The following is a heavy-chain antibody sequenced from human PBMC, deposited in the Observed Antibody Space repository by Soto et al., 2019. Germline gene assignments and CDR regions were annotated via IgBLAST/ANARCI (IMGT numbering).Heavy chain of an antibody. Sequence: LKISCKGSGYSFTNYWIHWVRQMAGKGLEWMGRIDPDDSYTNYSPSFQGHVTISVDKSISTAYLQWSSLQASDTAIYYCARLPPPTYCSGSTCSGYWGQGTLVTVSS. CDR1: GYSFTNYW. CDR3: ARLPPPTYCSGSTCSGY. CDR2: IDPDDSYT. D-gene: IGHD2-15*01. V-gene: IGHV5-10-1*01. J-gene: IGHJ4*02.